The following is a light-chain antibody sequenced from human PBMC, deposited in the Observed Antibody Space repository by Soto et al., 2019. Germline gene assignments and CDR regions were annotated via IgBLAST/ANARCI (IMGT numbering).Light chain of an antibody. J-gene: IGLJ3*02. Sequence: QSVLTQPPSASGTPGQRVTISCSGSSSNIGSNTVNWYQQLPGTAPKLLIYANNQRPSGVPDRFSGSKSGTSASLAISGLQSEDEADYYCAPWDDSLNGPVFGGGTQLTVL. CDR1: SSNIGSNT. CDR3: APWDDSLNGPV. CDR2: ANN. V-gene: IGLV1-44*01.